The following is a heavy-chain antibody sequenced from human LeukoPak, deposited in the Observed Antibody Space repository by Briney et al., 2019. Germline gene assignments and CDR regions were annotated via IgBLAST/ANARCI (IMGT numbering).Heavy chain of an antibody. CDR1: GFTFDDYP. D-gene: IGHD5-24*01. Sequence: GGSLRLSCAASGFTFDDYPMHWVRQAPGKGLEWVSLISENGGIIYYADPLKGRFTISRDNSKNSLYLQMNSLRAEDTALYYCAKVLRRDGYNRFGWFDRWGQGTLVTVSS. CDR3: AKVLRRDGYNRFGWFDR. CDR2: ISENGGII. J-gene: IGHJ5*02. V-gene: IGHV3-43*02.